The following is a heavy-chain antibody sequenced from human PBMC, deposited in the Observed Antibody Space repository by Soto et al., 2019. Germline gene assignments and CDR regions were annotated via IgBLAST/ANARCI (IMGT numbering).Heavy chain of an antibody. CDR1: GGSISSSSYY. D-gene: IGHD6-6*01. V-gene: IGHV4-39*01. J-gene: IGHJ6*01. CDR2: IYYSRRT. Sequence: SETLSLTCTVSGGSISSSSYYWGCIRQPPGNGLAWIRSIYYSRRTSYNPSPKSRGTITVATSKNQCSLKLSSRAAPHTAVYYWTRHLQYSLNWYGRTDCYYGRDV. CDR3: TRHLQYSLNWYGRTDCYYGRDV.